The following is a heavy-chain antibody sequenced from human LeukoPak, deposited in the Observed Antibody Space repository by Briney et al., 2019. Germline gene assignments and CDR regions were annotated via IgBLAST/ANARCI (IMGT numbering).Heavy chain of an antibody. J-gene: IGHJ5*02. Sequence: APETLSLTCNVSGGSISPYYWSWIRQVPGKGVEWIGYLYYTGDTKYNPSLKSRVAISVDTSKNQFSLKLRSVTAADTAVYYCARGPWAWFDPWGQGTLVTVSS. D-gene: IGHD7-27*01. CDR1: GGSISPYY. V-gene: IGHV4-59*01. CDR3: ARGPWAWFDP. CDR2: LYYTGDT.